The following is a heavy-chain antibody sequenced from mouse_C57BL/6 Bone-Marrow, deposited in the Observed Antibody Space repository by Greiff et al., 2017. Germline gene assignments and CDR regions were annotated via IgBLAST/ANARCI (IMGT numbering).Heavy chain of an antibody. CDR3: ASPLYYGSSYHAMDY. D-gene: IGHD1-1*01. CDR2: IYPRSGNT. J-gene: IGHJ4*01. Sequence: QVQLQQSGAELARPGASVKLSCKASGYTFTSYGISWVKQRTGQGLEWIGEIYPRSGNTYYNEKFKGKATLTADKSSSTAYMELRSLTSEDSAVYFCASPLYYGSSYHAMDYWGQGTSVTVSS. CDR1: GYTFTSYG. V-gene: IGHV1-81*01.